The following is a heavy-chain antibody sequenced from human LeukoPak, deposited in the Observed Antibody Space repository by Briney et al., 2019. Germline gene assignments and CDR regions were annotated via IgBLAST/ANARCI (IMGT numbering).Heavy chain of an antibody. CDR3: ARGGGGWDPFDY. J-gene: IGHJ4*02. CDR1: GGSISSYY. CDR2: IYYSGST. V-gene: IGHV4-59*01. D-gene: IGHD6-19*01. Sequence: SETLSLTCTVSGGSISSYYWSWIRQPPGKGLEWIGYIYYSGSTNYNPSLKSRVTISVDTSKNQFSLKLSSVTGADTAVYYCARGGGGWDPFDYWGQGTLVTVSS.